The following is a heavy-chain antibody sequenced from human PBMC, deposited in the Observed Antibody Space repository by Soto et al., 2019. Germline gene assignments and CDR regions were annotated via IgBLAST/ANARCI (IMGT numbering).Heavy chain of an antibody. CDR2: ISGSGGSA. J-gene: IGHJ5*02. V-gene: IGHV3-23*01. CDR1: GFTFSTYA. Sequence: GGSLRLSCAASGFTFSTYAMSWVRQAPGKGLEWVSVISGSGGSAYYADSVKGRFTISRDNAKNSLYLQMNSLRAEDTAVYYCAIPLKEYDFWSGYYYNWFDPWGQGTLVTVSS. CDR3: AIPLKEYDFWSGYYYNWFDP. D-gene: IGHD3-3*01.